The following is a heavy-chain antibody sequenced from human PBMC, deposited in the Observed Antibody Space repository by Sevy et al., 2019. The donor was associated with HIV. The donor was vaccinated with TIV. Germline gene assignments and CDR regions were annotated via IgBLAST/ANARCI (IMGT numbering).Heavy chain of an antibody. Sequence: ASVKVSCKASGYTFTSYGISWVRQAPGQGLEWMGWIRAYNGNTNYAQKLQGRVTMTTDTSTSTAYMELRSLRSDDTAVYYCARDRAAHYYDREQYYFDYWGQGTLVTVSS. V-gene: IGHV1-18*01. CDR2: IRAYNGNT. D-gene: IGHD3-22*01. CDR3: ARDRAAHYYDREQYYFDY. CDR1: GYTFTSYG. J-gene: IGHJ4*02.